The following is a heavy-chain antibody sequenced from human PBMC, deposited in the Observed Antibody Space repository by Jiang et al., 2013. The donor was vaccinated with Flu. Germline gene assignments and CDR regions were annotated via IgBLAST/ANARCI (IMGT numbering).Heavy chain of an antibody. D-gene: IGHD3-10*01. CDR2: IYWNDDK. Sequence: KPTQTLTLTCTFSGFSLDTAGEGVGWIRQPPGKALEWLALIYWNDDKRYRPSLKSRLTVTKDTSINQVVLTVTNVDPVDTATYYCARSSPDAEEFFVTWGQGTLVTVSA. V-gene: IGHV2-5*01. CDR1: GFSLDTAGEG. CDR3: ARSSPDAEEFFVT. J-gene: IGHJ5*02.